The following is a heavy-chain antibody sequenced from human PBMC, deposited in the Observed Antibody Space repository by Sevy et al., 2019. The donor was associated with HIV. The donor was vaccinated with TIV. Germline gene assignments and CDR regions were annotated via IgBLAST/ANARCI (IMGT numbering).Heavy chain of an antibody. Sequence: GGSLRLSCAASGFTFSSYAMNWVRQAPGKGLEWVSGISASGGSRDKTNSAHSVKGRFTISRDDSKNSLYLQLNSMRAEDTAIYYGARKYDSSGYFDYWGQGTLVTVSS. J-gene: IGHJ4*02. CDR3: ARKYDSSGYFDY. V-gene: IGHV3-23*01. CDR1: GFTFSSYA. CDR2: ISASGGSRDKT. D-gene: IGHD3-22*01.